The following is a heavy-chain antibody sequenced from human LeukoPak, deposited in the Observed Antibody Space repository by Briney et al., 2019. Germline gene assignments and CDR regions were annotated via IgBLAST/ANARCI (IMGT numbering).Heavy chain of an antibody. J-gene: IGHJ6*02. CDR3: ARAPSTLYYYYGMDV. Sequence: PSQTLSLTCTVSGGSISSGGYYWSWIRQHPGKGLEWIGYIYYSGSTYYNPSLKSRVTISVDTSKNQFSLKLSSVTAADTAVYYCARAPSTLYYYYGMDVWGQGTMVTVSS. CDR1: GGSISSGGYY. V-gene: IGHV4-31*03. CDR2: IYYSGST.